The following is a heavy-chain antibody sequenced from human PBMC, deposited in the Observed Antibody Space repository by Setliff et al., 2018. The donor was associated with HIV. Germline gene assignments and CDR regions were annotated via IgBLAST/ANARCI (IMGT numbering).Heavy chain of an antibody. CDR1: GFSFESHW. CDR2: ISGDGTRT. CDR3: VRDRIEGRTVFDT. D-gene: IGHD2-8*02. V-gene: IGHV3-74*01. J-gene: IGHJ4*02. Sequence: GGSLRLSCTASGFSFESHWMHWVRQSPGKGLVWISRISGDGTRTAYADSAKGRFTISRDNAANTLYLQVDGLRGEDSAVYYCVRDRIEGRTVFDTWGLGTLVTVSS.